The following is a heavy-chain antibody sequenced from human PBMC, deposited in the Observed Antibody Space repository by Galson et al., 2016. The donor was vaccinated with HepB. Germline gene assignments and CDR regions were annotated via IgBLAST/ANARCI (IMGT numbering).Heavy chain of an antibody. CDR3: ARVEDYGDYGWGWFDP. J-gene: IGHJ5*02. Sequence: SVKVSCKASGGSFSTHAISWVRQAPGQGLEWMGGMIPMFGIANYAQKFQGRVTITADESTTTAYMEVSSLRSEDTAVYYCARVEDYGDYGWGWFDPWGQGTLVTVSS. CDR2: MIPMFGIA. D-gene: IGHD4-17*01. CDR1: GGSFSTHA. V-gene: IGHV1-69*13.